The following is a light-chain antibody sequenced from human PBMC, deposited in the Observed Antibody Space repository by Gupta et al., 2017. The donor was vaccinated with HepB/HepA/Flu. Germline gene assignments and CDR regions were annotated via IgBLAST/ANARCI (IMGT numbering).Light chain of an antibody. V-gene: IGLV2-23*02. CDR1: SSDIGSDRL. CDR3: SSYTSTNTV. J-gene: IGLJ2*01. Sequence: ALTQPASVSGSPGQSITISCTGASSDIGSDRLVSWFQQHPGKVPTLIIYEFTKRPSGVSSRFSGSQSANAASLTISGPRAEDEADYYCSSYTSTNTVFGGGTKVTVL. CDR2: EFT.